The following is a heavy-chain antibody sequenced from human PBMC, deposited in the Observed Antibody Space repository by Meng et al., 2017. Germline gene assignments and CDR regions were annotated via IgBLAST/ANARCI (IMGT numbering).Heavy chain of an antibody. CDR1: GFTFRSYA. CDR2: ISYDGSNK. V-gene: IGHV3-30*04. D-gene: IGHD5-24*01. CDR3: ARPLAPRRDGYNARSYYYYYGMDV. Sequence: GESLKISCAASGFTFRSYAMHRVRQAPGKGLEWVAVISYDGSNKYYADSVKGRFTISRDNSKNTLYLQMNSLRAEDTAVYYCARPLAPRRDGYNARSYYYYYGMDVWGQGTTVTVSS. J-gene: IGHJ6*02.